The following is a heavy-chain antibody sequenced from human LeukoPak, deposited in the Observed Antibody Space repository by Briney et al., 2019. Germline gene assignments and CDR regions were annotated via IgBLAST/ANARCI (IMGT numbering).Heavy chain of an antibody. J-gene: IGHJ5*02. V-gene: IGHV4-31*03. Sequence: SQTLSLTCTVSGGSISSGGYYWSWIRQHPGKGLEWIGYIYYSGSTYYNPSLKSRVTISVDTSKNQFSLKLSSVTAADTAVYYCARSPRGVITSWFDPWGQGTLVTVSS. CDR2: IYYSGST. CDR1: GGSISSGGYY. CDR3: ARSPRGVITSWFDP. D-gene: IGHD3-16*01.